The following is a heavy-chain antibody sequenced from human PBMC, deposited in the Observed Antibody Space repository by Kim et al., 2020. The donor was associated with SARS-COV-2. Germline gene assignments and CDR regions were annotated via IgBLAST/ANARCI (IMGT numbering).Heavy chain of an antibody. CDR3: ARDLVHTGFDY. CDR2: NI. J-gene: IGHJ4*02. D-gene: IGHD5-18*01. Sequence: NIKYSQQLQDRVTQTWDTSANTAYMEMSSLRSEDTAVYYWARDLVHTGFDYWGQGTLVAVSS. V-gene: IGHV1-3*01.